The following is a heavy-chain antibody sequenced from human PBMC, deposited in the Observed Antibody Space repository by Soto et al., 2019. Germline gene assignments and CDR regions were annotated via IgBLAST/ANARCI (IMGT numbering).Heavy chain of an antibody. CDR3: ARESRARFHX. CDR2: IYESGST. CDR1: GGSVSSVGYS. V-gene: IGHV4-30-2*01. J-gene: IGHJ5*02. Sequence: SETLSLTCAVSGGSVSSVGYSWSWIRQTPGKGLEWIGYIYESGSTNYNKSLKSRVTISLDRSKNHVSLRLSSVTAAETAIYYCARESRARFHXWGQGALLTVSX.